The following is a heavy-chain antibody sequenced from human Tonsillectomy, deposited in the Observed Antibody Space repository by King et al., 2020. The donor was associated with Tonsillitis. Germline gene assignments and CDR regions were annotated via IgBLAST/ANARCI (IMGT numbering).Heavy chain of an antibody. V-gene: IGHV4-4*07. CDR3: TGAAGELRPLGVFDI. Sequence: VPLQESGPGLVKPSETLSLTCTVSGGPISSYYWSWIRQPAGKGLEWIGRIYTSGSTNHNPSLKSRVTMSVDTSKNQFSLKLSSVTAADTAVYFCTGAAGELRPLGVFDIWGQGTMVTVSS. J-gene: IGHJ3*02. CDR2: IYTSGST. D-gene: IGHD1-26*01. CDR1: GGPISSYY.